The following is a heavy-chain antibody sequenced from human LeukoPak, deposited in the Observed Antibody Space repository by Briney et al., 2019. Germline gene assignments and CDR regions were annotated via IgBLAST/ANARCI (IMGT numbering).Heavy chain of an antibody. CDR2: IYSGGST. CDR3: AREDYYDSSGYSS. V-gene: IGHV3-53*01. CDR1: GFTVSSNY. J-gene: IGHJ5*02. Sequence: GGSLRLSCAASGFTVSSNYMSWVRQAPGKGLEWVSVIYSGGSTYYADSVKGRFTISRDNSKNTLYLQMNSLRAEDTAVYYCAREDYYDSSGYSSWGQGTLVTVSS. D-gene: IGHD3-22*01.